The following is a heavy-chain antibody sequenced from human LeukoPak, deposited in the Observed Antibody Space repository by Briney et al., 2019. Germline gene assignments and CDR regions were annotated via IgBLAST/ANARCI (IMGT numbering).Heavy chain of an antibody. Sequence: GGSLRLSCAASGFTFSSYAMSWVRQAPGKGLEWVSAISGSGGSTYYADSVKGRFSISRDSSKNTLYLQMNSLRAEDTAVYYCARDLGGNYLSLYDWGQGTLVTVSS. D-gene: IGHD4-23*01. CDR2: ISGSGGST. J-gene: IGHJ4*02. CDR3: ARDLGGNYLSLYD. V-gene: IGHV3-23*01. CDR1: GFTFSSYA.